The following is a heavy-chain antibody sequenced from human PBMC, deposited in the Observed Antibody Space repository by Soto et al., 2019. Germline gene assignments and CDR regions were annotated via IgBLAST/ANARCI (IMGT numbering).Heavy chain of an antibody. CDR3: ARGLLGGYYYYYYGMDV. CDR2: INHSGST. V-gene: IGHV4-34*01. Sequence: XETLSLTCAVDGGSLSGYYWSWIRQPPGKGLDWIGEINHSGSTNYNPSLKSRVTISVDTSKNQFSLKLSSVTAADTAVYYCARGLLGGYYYYYYGMDVWGQGTTVTVSS. CDR1: GGSLSGYY. J-gene: IGHJ6*02. D-gene: IGHD2-15*01.